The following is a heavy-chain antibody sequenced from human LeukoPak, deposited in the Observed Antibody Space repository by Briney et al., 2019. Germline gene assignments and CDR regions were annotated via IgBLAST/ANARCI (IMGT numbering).Heavy chain of an antibody. J-gene: IGHJ6*03. CDR3: AKPAEPDYYYYYYMDV. V-gene: IGHV1-3*01. CDR2: INAGNGNT. CDR1: GYTFTSYA. Sequence: GASVKVSCKASGYTFTSYAMHWVRQAPGQRLEWMGWINAGNGNTKYSQKFQGRVTITRDTSASTAYMELSSLRSEDTAVYYCAKPAEPDYYYYYYMDVWGKGTTVTVSS. D-gene: IGHD1-26*01.